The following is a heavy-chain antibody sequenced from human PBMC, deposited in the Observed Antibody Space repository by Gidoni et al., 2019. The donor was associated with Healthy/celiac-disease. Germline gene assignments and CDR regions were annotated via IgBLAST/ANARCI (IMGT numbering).Heavy chain of an antibody. V-gene: IGHV4-34*01. D-gene: IGHD5-12*01. CDR3: ARGQPLEMATIYNY. CDR1: GGSFSGYY. Sequence: QVQLQQWGAGLLKPSETLSLTCAVYGGSFSGYYWSWIRQPPGKGLEWIGEINHSGSTNYNPSLKSRVTISVDTSKNQFSLKLSSVTAADTAVYYCARGQPLEMATIYNYWGQGTLVTVSS. J-gene: IGHJ4*02. CDR2: INHSGST.